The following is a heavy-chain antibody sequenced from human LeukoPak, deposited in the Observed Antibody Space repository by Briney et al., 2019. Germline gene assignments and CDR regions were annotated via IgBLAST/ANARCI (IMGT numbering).Heavy chain of an antibody. CDR2: ISGSGGST. CDR1: RFTFSSYA. J-gene: IGHJ4*02. D-gene: IGHD3-3*01. V-gene: IGHV3-23*01. Sequence: GGSLRLSCAASRFTFSSYAMSWVRQAPGKGLEWVSAISGSGGSTYYADSVKGRFTISRDNSKNTLYLQMNSLRAEDTAVYYCAKDNYDFWSGYDYWGQGTLVTVSS. CDR3: AKDNYDFWSGYDY.